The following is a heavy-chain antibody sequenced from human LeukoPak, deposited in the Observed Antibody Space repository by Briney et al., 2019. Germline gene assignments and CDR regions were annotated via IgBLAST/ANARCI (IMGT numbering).Heavy chain of an antibody. CDR1: GGSISSYY. Sequence: SETLSLTCTVSGGSISSYYWSWIRQPAGKGLEWIGRIYTSGSTNYNPSLKSRVTMSVDTSKNQFSLKLSSVTAADTAVYYCARDRYSSGWYVDGFDCWGQGTLVTVSS. D-gene: IGHD6-19*01. CDR3: ARDRYSSGWYVDGFDC. CDR2: IYTSGST. V-gene: IGHV4-4*07. J-gene: IGHJ4*02.